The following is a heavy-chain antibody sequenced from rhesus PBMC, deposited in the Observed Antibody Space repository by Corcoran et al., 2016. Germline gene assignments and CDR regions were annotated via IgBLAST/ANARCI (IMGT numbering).Heavy chain of an antibody. J-gene: IGHJ4*01. Sequence: EVQLVESGGGLVQPGGSLRLSCAASGFTFSDYYMSWVRQAPGKGLDWVLSISIASSYIYYADPGKGLFTISRDNAKNSLSLQMNSLKTEDTAVYYCTRGGYCSGGVRYRYYFDYWGQGVLVTVSS. CDR1: GFTFSDYY. V-gene: IGHV3S16*01. CDR3: TRGGYCSGGVRYRYYFDY. CDR2: ISIASSYI. D-gene: IGHD2-39*02.